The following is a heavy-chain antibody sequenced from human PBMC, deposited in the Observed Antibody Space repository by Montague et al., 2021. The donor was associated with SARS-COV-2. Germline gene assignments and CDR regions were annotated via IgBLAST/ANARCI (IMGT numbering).Heavy chain of an antibody. D-gene: IGHD1-26*01. CDR1: GDSIMTTNW. Sequence: SETLSLTCAVSGDSIMTTNWWSWVRQPPGKGLEWIGEIYQSGSTNYNRPFKSPDTMSINKSKNKFSRELNSVTAPDTALYYCVRAGGWDNRPPVWGQGALVIVSS. CDR2: IYQSGST. CDR3: VRAGGWDNRPPV. V-gene: IGHV4-4*02. J-gene: IGHJ4*02.